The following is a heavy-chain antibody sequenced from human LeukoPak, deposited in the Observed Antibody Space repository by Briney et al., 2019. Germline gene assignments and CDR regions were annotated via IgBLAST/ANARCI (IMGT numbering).Heavy chain of an antibody. CDR3: ARDGGYCGGDCFVDV. V-gene: IGHV4-4*07. CDR2: IYTSGST. Sequence: PSKTLSLTYTVSGGSISSYYWGWIRQPAGKGLEWIGRIYTSGSTNYNPSLKSRVTMSVDTSKNQFSLKLSPVTAADTAVYYCARDGGYCGGDCFVDVWGKGTTVTVSS. CDR1: GGSISSYY. D-gene: IGHD2-21*02. J-gene: IGHJ6*04.